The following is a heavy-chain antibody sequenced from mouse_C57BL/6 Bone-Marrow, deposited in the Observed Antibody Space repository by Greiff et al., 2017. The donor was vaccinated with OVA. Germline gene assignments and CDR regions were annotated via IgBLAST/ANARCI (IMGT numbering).Heavy chain of an antibody. CDR3: ARWGYGSSYDY. CDR1: GYTFTSYW. Sequence: VQLQQPGAELVMPGASVKLSCKASGYTFTSYWMHWVKQRPGQGLEWIGEIDPSDSYTNYNQKFKGKSTLTVDTSSSTAYMPLSSLTSDDSAVYYCARWGYGSSYDYWGQGTTLTVSS. V-gene: IGHV1-69*01. J-gene: IGHJ2*01. D-gene: IGHD1-1*01. CDR2: IDPSDSYT.